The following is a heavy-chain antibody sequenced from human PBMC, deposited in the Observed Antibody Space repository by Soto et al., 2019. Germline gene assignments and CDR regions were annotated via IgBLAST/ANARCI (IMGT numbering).Heavy chain of an antibody. CDR2: IYYSGST. J-gene: IGHJ4*02. D-gene: IGHD3-22*01. V-gene: IGHV4-31*03. Sequence: QVQLQESGPGLVKPSQTLSLTCTVSGGSISSGGYYWSWIRQHPGKGLEWIGYIYYSGSTYYNPSLKSRVTISVDTSKNQFSLKLSSVTAADTAVYYCASAGARGGDYYDSSGRGPSDYWGQGTLVTVSS. CDR3: ASAGARGGDYYDSSGRGPSDY. CDR1: GGSISSGGYY.